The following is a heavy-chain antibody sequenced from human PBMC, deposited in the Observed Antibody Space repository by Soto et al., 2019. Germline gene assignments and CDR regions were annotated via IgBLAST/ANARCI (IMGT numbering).Heavy chain of an antibody. CDR3: AKEWPSRNWNGTVWYYFDY. J-gene: IGHJ4*02. CDR2: ISYDGSNK. V-gene: IGHV3-30*18. Sequence: GGSLRLSCAASGFTFSSYGMHWVRQAPGKGLEWVAVISYDGSNKYYADSVKGRFTISRDNSKNTLYLQMKSLRAEDTAVYYCAKEWPSRNWNGTVWYYFDYWGQGTLVTVSS. D-gene: IGHD1-1*01. CDR1: GFTFSSYG.